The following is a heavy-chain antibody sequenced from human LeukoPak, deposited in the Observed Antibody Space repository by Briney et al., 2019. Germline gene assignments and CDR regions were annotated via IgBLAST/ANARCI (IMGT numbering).Heavy chain of an antibody. CDR3: ARGLSSSWDFEDF. CDR2: IYSGGST. CDR1: GFTVSSKY. D-gene: IGHD6-13*01. Sequence: GGSLRLSCAASGFTVSSKYMSWVRQAPGKGLEWVSVIYSGGSTYYADSVKGRFTISRDKSKNMLHLQMNSLRGEDTAVYYCARGLSSSWDFEDFWDQGTLVTVSS. J-gene: IGHJ4*02. V-gene: IGHV3-66*01.